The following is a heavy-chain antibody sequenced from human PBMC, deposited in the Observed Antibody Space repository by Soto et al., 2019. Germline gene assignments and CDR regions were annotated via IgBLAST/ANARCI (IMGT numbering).Heavy chain of an antibody. D-gene: IGHD2-8*02. J-gene: IGHJ3*01. Sequence: GGTLRLSCAASGFPCGSYDMTWVRQAPGKGLEWVSTIVVDGRTFYVYSVKGRFTISRDNSRNTVYLQMNSLTAGDTALYYCAKATATGGGAFDFCGQGTMVTVSS. CDR3: AKATATGGGAFDF. V-gene: IGHV3-23*01. CDR1: GFPCGSYD. CDR2: IVVDGRT.